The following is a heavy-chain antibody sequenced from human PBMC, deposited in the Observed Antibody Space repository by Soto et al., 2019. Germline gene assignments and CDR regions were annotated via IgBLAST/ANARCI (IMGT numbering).Heavy chain of an antibody. Sequence: ASVKVSCKASGFTFTSSAVQWVRQARGQRLEWIGWIVVGSGNTNYAQKFQERVTITRDMSTSTAYMELSSLRSEDTAVYYCAARMVAVAGMGYWGQGTLVTVSS. CDR1: GFTFTSSA. CDR3: AARMVAVAGMGY. V-gene: IGHV1-58*01. J-gene: IGHJ4*02. CDR2: IVVGSGNT. D-gene: IGHD6-19*01.